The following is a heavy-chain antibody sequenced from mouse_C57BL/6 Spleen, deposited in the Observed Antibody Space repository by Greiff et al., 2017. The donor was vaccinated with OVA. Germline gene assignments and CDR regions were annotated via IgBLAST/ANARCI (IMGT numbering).Heavy chain of an antibody. D-gene: IGHD1-1*01. Sequence: QVQLQQPGAELVKPGASVKLSCKASGYTFTSYWMHWVKQRPGQGLEWIGMIHPNSGSTNYNEKFKSKATLTVDKSSSTAYMQLSSLTSEDSAVYDGESHYYGSSMDYWGQGTSVTVSS. CDR2: IHPNSGST. CDR3: ESHYYGSSMDY. V-gene: IGHV1-64*01. CDR1: GYTFTSYW. J-gene: IGHJ4*01.